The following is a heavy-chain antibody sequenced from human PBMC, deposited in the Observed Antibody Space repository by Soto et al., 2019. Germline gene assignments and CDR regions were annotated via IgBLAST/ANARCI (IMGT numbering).Heavy chain of an antibody. CDR2: ISSSSSYI. CDR3: ARGLIAAAGIIG. D-gene: IGHD6-13*01. V-gene: IGHV3-21*01. CDR1: GFTFSSYS. Sequence: PGGSLRLSCAASGFTFSSYSMNWVRQAPGKGLEWVSSISSSSSYIYYADSVKGRFTISRDNAKNSLYLQMNSLRAEDTAVYYCARGLIAAAGIIGWGQGTMVTVYS. J-gene: IGHJ4*02.